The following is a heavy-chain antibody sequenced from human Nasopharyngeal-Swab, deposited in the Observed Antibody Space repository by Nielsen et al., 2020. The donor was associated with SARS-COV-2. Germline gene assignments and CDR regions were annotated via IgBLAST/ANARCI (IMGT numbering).Heavy chain of an antibody. J-gene: IGHJ1*01. D-gene: IGHD6-19*01. CDR2: IRSKAYGGTT. CDR1: GFTFGDYA. Sequence: GVSLKISCTASGFTFGDYAMSWFRQAPGKGLEWVGFIRSKAYGGTTEYAASVKGRFSISRDDSKSIAYLQMNSLKSEDTAVYYCARDRPVAGSPYFLHWGQGTLVTVSS. CDR3: ARDRPVAGSPYFLH. V-gene: IGHV3-49*03.